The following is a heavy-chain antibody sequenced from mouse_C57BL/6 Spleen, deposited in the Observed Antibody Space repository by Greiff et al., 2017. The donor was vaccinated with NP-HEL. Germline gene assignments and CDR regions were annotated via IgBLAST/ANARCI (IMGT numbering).Heavy chain of an antibody. J-gene: IGHJ2*01. CDR1: GYAFSSYW. CDR3: ARVDYDEYYFDY. V-gene: IGHV1-80*01. Sequence: QVQLKQSGAELVKPGASVKISCKASGYAFSSYWMNWVKQRPGKGLEWIGQIYPGDGDTNYNGKFKGKATLTADKSSSTAYMQLSSLTSEDSAVYFCARVDYDEYYFDYWGQGTTLTVSS. CDR2: IYPGDGDT. D-gene: IGHD2-4*01.